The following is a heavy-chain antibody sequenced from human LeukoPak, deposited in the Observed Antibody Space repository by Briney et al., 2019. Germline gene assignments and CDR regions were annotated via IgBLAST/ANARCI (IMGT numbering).Heavy chain of an antibody. Sequence: SVKVSCKASGGTFSSYAISWVRQAPGQGLEWMGGIIPIFGTANYAQKFQGRVTNTADESTSTAYMELSSLRPEDTAVYYCARDRLNYYGSGSYSHYFDYWGQGTLVTVSS. D-gene: IGHD3-10*01. CDR2: IIPIFGTA. CDR1: GGTFSSYA. V-gene: IGHV1-69*01. CDR3: ARDRLNYYGSGSYSHYFDY. J-gene: IGHJ4*02.